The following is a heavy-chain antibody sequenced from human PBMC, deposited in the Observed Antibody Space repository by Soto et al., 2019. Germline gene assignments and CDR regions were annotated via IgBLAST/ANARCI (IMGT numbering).Heavy chain of an antibody. D-gene: IGHD3-16*01. CDR2: ISGSGFST. V-gene: IGHV3-23*01. CDR1: GFTFNTYA. CDR3: ATFTFGRPFDT. Sequence: GGSLRLSCAASGFTFNTYAMSWGRQAPGQGLEWVSAISGSGFSTYYADSVKGRFSISSDSSKNTLFLQMNSLRADDTAVYFCATFTFGRPFDTWGQGTMVTVS. J-gene: IGHJ3*02.